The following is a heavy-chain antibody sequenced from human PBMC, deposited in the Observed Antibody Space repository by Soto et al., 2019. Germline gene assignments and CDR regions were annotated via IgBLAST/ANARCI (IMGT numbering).Heavy chain of an antibody. CDR2: MNPNSGNT. V-gene: IGHV1-8*01. D-gene: IGHD2-15*01. CDR3: ARGLHCSGGSCYYFDY. CDR1: GYTFTSYD. Sequence: ASVKVSCKASGYTFTSYDINWGGQATGQWLEWMGWMNPNSGNTGYAQKFQGRVTMTRNTSISTAYMELSSLRSEDTAVYYCARGLHCSGGSCYYFDYWGQGTLVTVSS. J-gene: IGHJ4*02.